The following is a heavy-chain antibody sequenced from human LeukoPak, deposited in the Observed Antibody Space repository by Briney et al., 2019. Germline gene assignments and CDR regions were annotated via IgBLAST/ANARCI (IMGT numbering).Heavy chain of an antibody. CDR2: MNPNSGNT. J-gene: IGHJ4*02. V-gene: IGHV1-8*02. D-gene: IGHD5-12*01. Sequence: ASVKVSCKASGYIFTDYYMHWVRQAPGQELGWMGWMNPNSGNTGYAQKFQGRVTMTRNTSISTAYMELSSLRSEDTAVYYCARGEYSGYDYVDYWGQGTLVTVSS. CDR1: GYIFTDYY. CDR3: ARGEYSGYDYVDY.